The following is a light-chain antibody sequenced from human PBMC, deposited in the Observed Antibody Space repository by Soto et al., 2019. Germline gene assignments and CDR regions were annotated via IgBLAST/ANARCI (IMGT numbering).Light chain of an antibody. V-gene: IGKV1-5*01. Sequence: DIQMTQSPSTLSASVGDRVTITCRASQSISSWLAWYQQKPGKAPKVLIFDASSLESGVPSRFSGSGSATEFTLTISSLQPDDFATYYCLQDYNYPRTFGQGTKVDIK. CDR3: LQDYNYPRT. J-gene: IGKJ1*01. CDR2: DAS. CDR1: QSISSW.